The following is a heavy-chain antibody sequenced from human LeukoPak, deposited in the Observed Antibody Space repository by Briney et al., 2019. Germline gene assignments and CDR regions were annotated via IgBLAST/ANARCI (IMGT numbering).Heavy chain of an antibody. CDR2: ISSSSSYI. D-gene: IGHD3-22*01. V-gene: IGHV3-21*01. CDR1: GFTFSSYS. CDR3: ARDSPLQRTSWLLVDY. Sequence: GGSLRLSCAASGFTFSSYSMNWVRQAPGKGLEWVSSISSSSSYIYYADSVKGRFTISRDNAKNSLYLQMNSLRAEDTAVYYCARDSPLQRTSWLLVDYWGQGTLVTVSS. J-gene: IGHJ4*02.